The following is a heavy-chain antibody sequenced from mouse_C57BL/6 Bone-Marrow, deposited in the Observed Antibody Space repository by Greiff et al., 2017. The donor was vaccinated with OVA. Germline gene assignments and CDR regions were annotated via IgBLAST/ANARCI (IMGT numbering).Heavy chain of an antibody. CDR2: INPNYGTT. J-gene: IGHJ3*01. V-gene: IGHV1-39*01. Sequence: VQLKESGPELVKPGASVKISCKASGYSFTDYNMNWVKQSNGKSLEWIGVINPNYGTTSYNQKFKGKATLTVDQSSSTAYVQLNSLTSEDSAVDVCARRDFTGTPFAYWGQGTLVTVSA. D-gene: IGHD4-1*01. CDR3: ARRDFTGTPFAY. CDR1: GYSFTDYN.